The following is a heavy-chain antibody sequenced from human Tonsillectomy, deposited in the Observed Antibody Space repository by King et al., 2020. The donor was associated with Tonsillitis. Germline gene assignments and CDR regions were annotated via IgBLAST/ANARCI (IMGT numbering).Heavy chain of an antibody. CDR1: GFTFGGYA. J-gene: IGHJ5*02. CDR2: IRSKAYGGTT. D-gene: IGHD3-10*01. CDR3: SRDGGEDYYGSGSYGWFDP. V-gene: IGHV3-49*03. Sequence: VQLVESGGGLVQPGRSLRLSCTASGFTFGGYALSWFRQAPGKGLEWVGFIRSKAYGGTTEYAASVKGRFTISGDDSKSIAHLQMNSLTTEDTAVYYCSRDGGEDYYGSGSYGWFDPWGQGTLVTVSS.